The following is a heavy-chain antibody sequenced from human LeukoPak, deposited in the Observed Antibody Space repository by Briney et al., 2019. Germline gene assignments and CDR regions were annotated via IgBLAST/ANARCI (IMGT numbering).Heavy chain of an antibody. CDR3: ARQPAAAGHDTFDI. Sequence: SETLSLTCTVSGGSISTSNYYWGWIRQPPGKGLEWIGNIFYSGSTYYNPSLKSRVTISVDTSKNQFFLNLSSVTAADTAVYYCARQPAAAGHDTFDIWGQGTMVTVSS. CDR1: GGSISTSNYY. J-gene: IGHJ3*02. V-gene: IGHV4-39*01. D-gene: IGHD6-13*01. CDR2: IFYSGST.